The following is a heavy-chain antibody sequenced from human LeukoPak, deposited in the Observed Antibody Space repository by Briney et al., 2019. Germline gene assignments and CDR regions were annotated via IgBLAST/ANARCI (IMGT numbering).Heavy chain of an antibody. D-gene: IGHD1-26*01. J-gene: IGHJ4*02. V-gene: IGHV4-34*01. CDR1: GGSFSGYY. CDR2: ITHSGCT. CDR3: ARGSGSYSRARPFDY. Sequence: PAETLSLTCAVYGGSFSGYYWSWIRQPPGKGLEWVGEITHSGCTNYNPSLKSRITISVDTSKNQFSLKLSSVTAADTAVYYCARGSGSYSRARPFDYWGQGTLATASS.